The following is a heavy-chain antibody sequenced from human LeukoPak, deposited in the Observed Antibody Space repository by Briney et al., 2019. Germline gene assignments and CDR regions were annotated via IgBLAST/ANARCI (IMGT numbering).Heavy chain of an antibody. CDR2: IYHSGST. CDR1: GGSINSNY. J-gene: IGHJ4*02. V-gene: IGHV4-59*12. D-gene: IGHD3-22*01. Sequence: SETLSLTCTVSGGSINSNYWGWFRQPPGKGLEWIGEIYHSGSTNYNPSLKSRVTISVDKSKNQFSLKLSSVTAADTAVYYCARADYYDSSGYYYVLGYWGQGTLVTVSS. CDR3: ARADYYDSSGYYYVLGY.